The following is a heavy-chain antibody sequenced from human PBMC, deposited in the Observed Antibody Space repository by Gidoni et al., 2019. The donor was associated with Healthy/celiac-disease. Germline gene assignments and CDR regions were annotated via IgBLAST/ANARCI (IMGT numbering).Heavy chain of an antibody. CDR1: GFTFSSYG. Sequence: QVQLVESGGGVVQPGRSLRLSCAASGFTFSSYGMHWVRQAPGKGLEWVAVISYDGSNKYYADSVKGRFTISRDNSKNTLYLQMNSLRAEDTAVYYCATTHYYDSSADDYWGQGTLVTVSS. D-gene: IGHD3-22*01. CDR3: ATTHYYDSSADDY. J-gene: IGHJ4*02. V-gene: IGHV3-30*03. CDR2: ISYDGSNK.